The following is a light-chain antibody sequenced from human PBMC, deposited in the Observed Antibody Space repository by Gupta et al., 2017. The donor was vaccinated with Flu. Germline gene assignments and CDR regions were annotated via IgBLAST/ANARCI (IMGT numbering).Light chain of an antibody. CDR1: SSNIGSNT. V-gene: IGLV1-44*01. CDR2: SNN. Sequence: QSVLTQPHSASGTPGQRVTISCSGSSSNIGSNTVNWYQQLPGTAPKLLIYSNNQRPSGVPDRFSGSKSGTSASLAISGLQSEDEADYYCAAWDDSLNGWVFGGRTKLTVL. CDR3: AAWDDSLNGWV. J-gene: IGLJ3*02.